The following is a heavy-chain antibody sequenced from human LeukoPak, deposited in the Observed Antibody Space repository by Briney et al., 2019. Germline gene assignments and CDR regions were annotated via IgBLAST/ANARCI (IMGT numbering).Heavy chain of an antibody. CDR3: ARIDYGDYLRIDP. Sequence: PSETLSLTCTVSGGSISSYYWSWIRQPPGKGLEWIGYIYYSGSTNYNPSLKSRVTMSVDTSKNQFSLKLSSVTAADTAVYYCARIDYGDYLRIDPWGQGTLVTVSS. CDR2: IYYSGST. D-gene: IGHD4-17*01. CDR1: GGSISSYY. V-gene: IGHV4-59*12. J-gene: IGHJ5*02.